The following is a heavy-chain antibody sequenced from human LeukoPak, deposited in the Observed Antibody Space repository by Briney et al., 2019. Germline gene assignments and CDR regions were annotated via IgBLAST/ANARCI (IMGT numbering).Heavy chain of an antibody. CDR2: INSDGSRT. CDR3: ASGRQEYSSSWGPRY. Sequence: GGSLRLSCAASGFIFSSYWMHWVRQAPGKGLVWVSRINSDGSRTSYADSVKGRFTISRDNAKNTLYLQMNSLRAEDTAVYYCASGRQEYSSSWGPRYWGQGTLVTVSS. J-gene: IGHJ4*02. D-gene: IGHD6-13*01. CDR1: GFIFSSYW. V-gene: IGHV3-74*01.